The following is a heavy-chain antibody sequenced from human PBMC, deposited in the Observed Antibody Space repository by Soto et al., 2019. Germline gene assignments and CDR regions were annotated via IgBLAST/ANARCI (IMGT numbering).Heavy chain of an antibody. Sequence: GESLKISCKASGYTFSNYWIGWVRQMPGKGLEWMGVIYPDDSDIRYSPSFKGQVTISADRSISTAYLQWGSLKSSDTAIYYCARLGMGRFFYWFGNAWFDPWGQGTLVTVSS. V-gene: IGHV5-51*01. CDR2: IYPDDSDI. CDR1: GYTFSNYW. D-gene: IGHD3-9*01. J-gene: IGHJ5*02. CDR3: ARLGMGRFFYWFGNAWFDP.